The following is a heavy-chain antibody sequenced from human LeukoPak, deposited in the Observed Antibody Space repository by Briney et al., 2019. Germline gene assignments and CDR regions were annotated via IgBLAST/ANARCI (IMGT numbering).Heavy chain of an antibody. CDR3: AIMHPYYDGSGYWVQ. J-gene: IGHJ4*02. CDR2: ISTSGGRT. CDR1: GFTFSSYA. V-gene: IGHV3-23*01. Sequence: GGSLRLSCAASGFTFSSYAMSWVRQAPGKGLEWVSGISTSGGRTGYADSVRGRFTISRDNPGNTLYIEMNSLRGEDTAVYYCAIMHPYYDGSGYWVQWGQGTLVTVSP. D-gene: IGHD3-22*01.